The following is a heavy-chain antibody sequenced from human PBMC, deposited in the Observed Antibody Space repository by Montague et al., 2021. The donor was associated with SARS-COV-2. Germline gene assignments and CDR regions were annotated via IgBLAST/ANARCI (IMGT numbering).Heavy chain of an antibody. J-gene: IGHJ5*02. CDR2: IYYSGGT. D-gene: IGHD4-17*01. Sequence: SETLSLTCTVSGGSTNNFYWSWIRQPPGKGLEWIGYIYYSGGTDYNPSLKSRVTISIDTSKNQFSLNLTSVTAADTGVYYCARTTLASAGYRFDPWGQGTLVTVSS. V-gene: IGHV4-59*01. CDR3: ARTTLASAGYRFDP. CDR1: GGSTNNFY.